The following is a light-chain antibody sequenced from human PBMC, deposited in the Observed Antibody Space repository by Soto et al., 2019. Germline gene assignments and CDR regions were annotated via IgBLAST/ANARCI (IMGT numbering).Light chain of an antibody. Sequence: EIVLTQSPATLSLSPGERATLSCRASQSVSSYLAWYQQKPGQAPRLLIYDASNRATGIPARFSGSRSGTEFTLTISSLEPEDFAVYYCQQRSNWPLYTFGKGTKLEIK. CDR3: QQRSNWPLYT. CDR1: QSVSSY. CDR2: DAS. J-gene: IGKJ2*01. V-gene: IGKV3-11*01.